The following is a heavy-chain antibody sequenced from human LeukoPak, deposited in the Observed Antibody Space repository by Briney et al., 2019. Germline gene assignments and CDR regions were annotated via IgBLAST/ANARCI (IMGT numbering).Heavy chain of an antibody. D-gene: IGHD6-19*01. CDR1: GFTFSSYG. J-gene: IGHJ4*02. V-gene: IGHV3-33*01. CDR2: IWYDGSNK. Sequence: PGRSLRLSCAASGFTFSSYGMHWVRQAPGKGLEWVVIIWYDGSNKYYADSVKGRFTISRDNSKNTLYLQMNSLRAEDTAVYYCARTREQWQVLDYWGQGTLVIVSS. CDR3: ARTREQWQVLDY.